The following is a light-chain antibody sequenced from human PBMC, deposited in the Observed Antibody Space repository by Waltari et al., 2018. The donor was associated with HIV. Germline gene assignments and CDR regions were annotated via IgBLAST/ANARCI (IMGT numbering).Light chain of an antibody. CDR2: GAS. J-gene: IGKJ4*01. CDR1: QSVSRN. Sequence: EIVMTQSPAPLSVSPGERATLSCRASQSVSRNLAWYQQKPGQAPRLLIYGASTRATGIPARFSGSGSGTEFTLTISSLQSEDFAVYYCQQYNNWPPLTFGGGTKVEIK. CDR3: QQYNNWPPLT. V-gene: IGKV3-15*01.